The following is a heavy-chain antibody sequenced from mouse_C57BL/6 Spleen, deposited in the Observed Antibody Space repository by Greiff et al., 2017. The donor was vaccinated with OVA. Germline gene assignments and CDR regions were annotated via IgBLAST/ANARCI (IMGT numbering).Heavy chain of an antibody. CDR2: ISSGSSTI. Sequence: DVKLVESGGGLVKPGGSLKLSCAASGFTFSDYGMHWVRQAPEKGLEWVAYISSGSSTIYYADTVKGRFTISRDNAKNTLFLQMTSLRSEDTAMYYCAREGGSSHWYFDVWGTGTTVTVSS. V-gene: IGHV5-17*01. CDR1: GFTFSDYG. J-gene: IGHJ1*03. CDR3: AREGGSSHWYFDV. D-gene: IGHD1-1*01.